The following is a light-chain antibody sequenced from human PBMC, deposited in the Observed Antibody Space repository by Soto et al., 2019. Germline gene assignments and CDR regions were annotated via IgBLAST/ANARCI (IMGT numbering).Light chain of an antibody. Sequence: EIVLTQSPGTLSLSPGERATLSCRASQSVSSSYLAWYKQKPGQAPRLLIYGASSRATGIPDRFSGSGSGTAFALTISRLEPEDFVVYYCQQFGSSPVTFGQGTKLEIK. J-gene: IGKJ2*01. CDR3: QQFGSSPVT. CDR1: QSVSSSY. V-gene: IGKV3-20*01. CDR2: GAS.